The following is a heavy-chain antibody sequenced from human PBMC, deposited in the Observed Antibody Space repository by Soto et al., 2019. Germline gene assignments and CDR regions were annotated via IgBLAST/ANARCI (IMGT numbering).Heavy chain of an antibody. D-gene: IGHD3-16*01. Sequence: SETLSLTCPVSGGSISSGGYYWSWIRLHPVQGLEWIGYIYYSGSTYYNPSLKSRITISVDTSENHFSLKLSSVTAADTAVYYCARSGGSGWFDPWGQGTLVT. J-gene: IGHJ5*02. CDR1: GGSISSGGYY. V-gene: IGHV4-31*02. CDR3: ARSGGSGWFDP. CDR2: IYYSGST.